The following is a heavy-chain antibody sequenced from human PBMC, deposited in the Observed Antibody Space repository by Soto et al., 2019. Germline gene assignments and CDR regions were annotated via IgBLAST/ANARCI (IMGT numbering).Heavy chain of an antibody. CDR1: GGSISSYY. CDR3: ARGKDYDILTGYPRSNWFDP. D-gene: IGHD3-9*01. Sequence: PSETLSLTCTVSGGSISSYYWSWIRQPPGKGLEWIGYIYYSGSTNYNPSLKSRVTISVDTSKNQFSLKLSSVTAADTAVYYCARGKDYDILTGYPRSNWFDPWGQGTLVTVS. J-gene: IGHJ5*02. CDR2: IYYSGST. V-gene: IGHV4-59*01.